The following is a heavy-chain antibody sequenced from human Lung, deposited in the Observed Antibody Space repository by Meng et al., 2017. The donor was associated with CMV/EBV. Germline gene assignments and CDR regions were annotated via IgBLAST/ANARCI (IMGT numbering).Heavy chain of an antibody. CDR1: GASIPNNIW. CDR2: LPHRGSS. V-gene: IGHV4-4*02. Sequence: QVQVRAWGPDLVKPSETTSLTCAVSGASIPNNIWWAWVRQPPGKGLEWIGELPHRGSSAYNPSLKSRVSMSIDKSKNQFSLKLTSVTAADTAVYHCLRRSGGSVWGQGTLVTVSS. CDR3: LRRSGGSV. D-gene: IGHD3-10*01. J-gene: IGHJ1*01.